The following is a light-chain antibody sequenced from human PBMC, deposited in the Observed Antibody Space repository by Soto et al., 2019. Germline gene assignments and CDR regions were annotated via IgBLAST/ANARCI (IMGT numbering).Light chain of an antibody. V-gene: IGKV3-20*01. CDR1: QIVYGSQ. J-gene: IGKJ5*01. Sequence: EIVLPQSPGTLPLSPGERAALSCRASQIVYGSQLAWYQHKPGQAPSLLMYGVSSRATGIPDSFTGSGFGADFTLTISRLEPEDFAVYSCQVYGPSHPITFGQGTRLEIK. CDR2: GVS. CDR3: QVYGPSHPIT.